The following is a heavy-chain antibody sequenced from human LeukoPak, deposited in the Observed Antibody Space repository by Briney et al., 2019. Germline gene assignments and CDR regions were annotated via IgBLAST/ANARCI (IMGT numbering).Heavy chain of an antibody. Sequence: SETLSLTCTVSGGSISSYYWSWIPQPPGKGLEWIGYIYYSGSTNYNPSLKSRVTISVDTSKNQFSLKLSSVTAADTAVYYCARGAYYGSGGYIHWGQGTLVTVSS. CDR2: IYYSGST. J-gene: IGHJ4*02. CDR1: GGSISSYY. V-gene: IGHV4-59*01. CDR3: ARGAYYGSGGYIH. D-gene: IGHD3-10*01.